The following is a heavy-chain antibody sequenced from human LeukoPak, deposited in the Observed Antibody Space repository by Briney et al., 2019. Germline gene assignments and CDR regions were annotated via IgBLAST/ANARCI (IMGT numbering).Heavy chain of an antibody. CDR2: ISSNGGST. D-gene: IGHD1-1*01. CDR1: GFTFSSYA. V-gene: IGHV3-64*01. J-gene: IGHJ4*02. CDR3: ARLAGTTRQADFDY. Sequence: PGGSLRLSRAASGFTFSSYAMHWVRQAPGKELEYVSAISSNGGSTYYANSVKGRFTISRDNSKNTLYLQMGSLRAEDMAVYYCARLAGTTRQADFDYWGQGTLVTVSS.